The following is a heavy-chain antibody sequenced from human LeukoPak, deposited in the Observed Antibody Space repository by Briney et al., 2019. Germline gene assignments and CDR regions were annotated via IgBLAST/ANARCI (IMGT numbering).Heavy chain of an antibody. D-gene: IGHD1-26*01. Sequence: SETLSLTCAVYGGSFSGYYWSWIRQPPGKGLEWIGYIYYSGSTNYNPSLKSRVTISVDTSKNQFSLKLSSVTAADTAVYYCARSEWELLLFDYWGQGTLVTVSS. V-gene: IGHV4-59*01. CDR1: GGSFSGYY. J-gene: IGHJ4*02. CDR2: IYYSGST. CDR3: ARSEWELLLFDY.